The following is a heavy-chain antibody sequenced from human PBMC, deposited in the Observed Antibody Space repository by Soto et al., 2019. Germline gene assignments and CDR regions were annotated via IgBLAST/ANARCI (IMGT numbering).Heavy chain of an antibody. CDR2: INAGNGNT. Sequence: ASVKVSCKASGYTFTSYAMHWVRQAPGQRLEWMGWINAGNGNTKYSQKFQGRVTITRDTSASTAYMELSSLRSEDTAVYYCARDSRPRHSSGWYYFDYWGQGTLVTVSS. CDR3: ARDSRPRHSSGWYYFDY. J-gene: IGHJ4*02. V-gene: IGHV1-3*01. D-gene: IGHD6-19*01. CDR1: GYTFTSYA.